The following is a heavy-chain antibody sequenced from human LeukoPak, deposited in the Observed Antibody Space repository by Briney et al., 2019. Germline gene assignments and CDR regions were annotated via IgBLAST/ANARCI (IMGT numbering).Heavy chain of an antibody. CDR3: TAKSDPYGHFDY. V-gene: IGHV3-73*01. CDR2: IRSKGYSYAT. Sequence: GGSLKLSCAASGFGFSDATVHWVRQASGTGLEGVGRIRSKGYSYATSYAASVRGRFTISRDDSENTAYLQMNSLKTEDTAIYFCTAKSDPYGHFDYWGQGMLVTVSS. J-gene: IGHJ4*02. D-gene: IGHD3-10*01. CDR1: GFGFSDAT.